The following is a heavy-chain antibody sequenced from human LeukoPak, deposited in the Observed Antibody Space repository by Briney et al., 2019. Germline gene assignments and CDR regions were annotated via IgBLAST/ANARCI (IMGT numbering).Heavy chain of an antibody. D-gene: IGHD6-19*01. Sequence: GGSLRLSCAASGFSFSNYWMHWVRQAPGKRLLRVSRTNTDGRSTTYADSVKGRFTISRDNAKNTLYLQMNSLRAEDTALYYCARGLGYSSGWYYAFDIWGQGTMVTVSS. CDR2: TNTDGRST. CDR1: GFSFSNYW. CDR3: ARGLGYSSGWYYAFDI. V-gene: IGHV3-74*01. J-gene: IGHJ3*02.